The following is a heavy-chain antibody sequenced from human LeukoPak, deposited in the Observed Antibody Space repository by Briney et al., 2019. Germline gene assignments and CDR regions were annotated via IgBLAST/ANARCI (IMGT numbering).Heavy chain of an antibody. J-gene: IGHJ2*01. Sequence: SETLSLTCAVSGASISSSNWWSWVRQPPGKGLEWIGEIYHSGSTNYNPSLKSRVTISVDKSKNQFSLKLSSVTAADTAVYYCARVYYSNSYDYWYFDLWGRGTLVTVSS. CDR1: GASISSSNW. V-gene: IGHV4-4*02. CDR3: ARVYYSNSYDYWYFDL. CDR2: IYHSGST. D-gene: IGHD6-13*01.